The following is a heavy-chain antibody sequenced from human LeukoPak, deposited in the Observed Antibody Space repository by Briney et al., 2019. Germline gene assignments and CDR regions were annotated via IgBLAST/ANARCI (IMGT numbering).Heavy chain of an antibody. CDR2: IYYTGST. V-gene: IGHV4-59*01. CDR1: GGSISSYY. D-gene: IGHD4-17*01. J-gene: IGHJ4*02. Sequence: SETLSLTCTVSGGSISSYYWSWIRQPPGKGLEWIGYIYYTGSTNYNPSLKSRVTISVDTSKNQFSLKLSSVTAADTAVYYCARDLSVTYVFDYWGQGTLVTVSS. CDR3: ARDLSVTYVFDY.